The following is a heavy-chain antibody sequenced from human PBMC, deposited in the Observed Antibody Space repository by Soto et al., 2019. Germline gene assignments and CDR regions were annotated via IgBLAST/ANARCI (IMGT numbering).Heavy chain of an antibody. J-gene: IGHJ4*02. CDR3: ARDLPGIAAAGTHY. V-gene: IGHV3-7*01. CDR2: IKQDGSEK. CDR1: GFTFSSYW. D-gene: IGHD6-13*01. Sequence: GGSLRLSCAASGFTFSSYWMSWVRQAPGKGLEWVANIKQDGSEKYYVDSVKGRFTISRDNAKNSLYLQMNSLRAEDTAVYYCARDLPGIAAAGTHYWGQGTLVTVSS.